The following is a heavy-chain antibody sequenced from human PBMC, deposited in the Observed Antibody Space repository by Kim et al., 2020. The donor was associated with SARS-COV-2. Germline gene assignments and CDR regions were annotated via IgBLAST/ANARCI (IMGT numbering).Heavy chain of an antibody. CDR1: HESFTFGYFY. V-gene: IGHV4-34*01. Sequence: SETLSLTCAVDHESFTFGYFYWSWIRQPPGKGLEWIGEINESGTTNYNPSLKSRVTISVDTSKNQFSLKLNSVTAADTAVYYCKNSAQPAATDFWGQGTLVTVSS. CDR2: INESGTT. D-gene: IGHD1-26*01. J-gene: IGHJ4*02. CDR3: KNSAQPAATDF.